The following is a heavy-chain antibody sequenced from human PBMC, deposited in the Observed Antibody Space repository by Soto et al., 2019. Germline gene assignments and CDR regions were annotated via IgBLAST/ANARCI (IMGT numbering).Heavy chain of an antibody. Sequence: QVQLQESGPGLVKPSETLSLTCTVSGGSISSYYWSWIRQPAGKGMEWIGRIYTSGSTNYNPSIKSRVTMSVETSKNQFSRKLSSVTAAETAVYYCGRVSGIGSSVGPFDPWGQGTLVTVSS. J-gene: IGHJ5*02. V-gene: IGHV4-4*07. CDR3: GRVSGIGSSVGPFDP. CDR2: IYTSGST. D-gene: IGHD6-13*01. CDR1: GGSISSYY.